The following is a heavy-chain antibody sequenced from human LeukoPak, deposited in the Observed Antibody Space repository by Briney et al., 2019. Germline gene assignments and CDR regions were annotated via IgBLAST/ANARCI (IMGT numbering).Heavy chain of an antibody. J-gene: IGHJ4*02. CDR3: ANSAYSSSSGFDY. CDR2: IYYSGST. D-gene: IGHD6-6*01. CDR1: GGSISSSSYY. V-gene: IGHV4-39*01. Sequence: KPSETLSLTCTVSGGSISSSSYYWGWIRQPPGKGLEWIGSIYYSGSTYYNPSLKSRVTISVDTSKNQFSLKLSSVTAADTAVYYCANSAYSSSSGFDYWGQGTLVTVSS.